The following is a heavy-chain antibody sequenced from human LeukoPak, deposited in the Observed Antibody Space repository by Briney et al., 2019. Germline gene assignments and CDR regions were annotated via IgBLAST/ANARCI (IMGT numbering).Heavy chain of an antibody. V-gene: IGHV1-69*05. D-gene: IGHD3-22*01. CDR2: IIPIFGTA. CDR1: GGTFSSYA. J-gene: IGHJ4*02. CDR3: ARVSSNYYDSSGYYGPFGY. Sequence: SVKVSCKASGGTFSSYAISWVRQAPGQGLEWMGGIIPIFGTANYAQKFQGRVTITTDESTSTAYMELSSLRSEDTAVYYCARVSSNYYDSSGYYGPFGYWGQGTLVTVSS.